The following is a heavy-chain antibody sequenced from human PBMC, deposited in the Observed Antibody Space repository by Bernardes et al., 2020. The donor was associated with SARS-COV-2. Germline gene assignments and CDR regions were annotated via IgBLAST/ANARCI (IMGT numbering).Heavy chain of an antibody. CDR3: ARDLTYDFWCGYFRGFDY. J-gene: IGHJ4*02. V-gene: IGHV3-48*01. Sequence: GGSLRLSCVASGFTFSSYSMNWVRQAPGKGLEWVAYMSSSSSTIYYADSVKGRFTIARDNAKNSLYLQMNSLRAEDTAVYYCARDLTYDFWCGYFRGFDYRGQARLRTVSS. CDR2: MSSSSSTI. CDR1: GFTFSSYS. D-gene: IGHD3-3*01.